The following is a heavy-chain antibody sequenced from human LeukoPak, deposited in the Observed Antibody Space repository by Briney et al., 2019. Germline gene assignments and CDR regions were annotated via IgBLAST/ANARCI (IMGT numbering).Heavy chain of an antibody. V-gene: IGHV4-59*01. CDR1: GGSISSYY. Sequence: PSETLSLTCTVSGGSISSYYWSWIRQPPGKGLEWIGYIYYSGSTNYNPSLKSRVTISVDTSKNQFSLKLSSVTAADTAVYYCAKAMAKYNWFDPWGRGTLVTVSS. CDR3: AKAMAKYNWFDP. J-gene: IGHJ5*02. D-gene: IGHD3-10*01. CDR2: IYYSGST.